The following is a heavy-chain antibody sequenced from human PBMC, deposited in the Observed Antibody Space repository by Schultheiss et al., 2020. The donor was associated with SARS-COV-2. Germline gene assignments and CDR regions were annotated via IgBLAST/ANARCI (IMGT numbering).Heavy chain of an antibody. CDR2: IYYSGST. V-gene: IGHV4-31*03. Sequence: SQTLSLTCTVSGGSISSGGYYWSWIRQHPGKGLEWIGYIYYSGSTNYNPSLKSRVTISVDTSKNQFSLKLSSVTAAETAVCYCARVLRHSYGTLSHYYYGMDVWGQGTTVTVSS. D-gene: IGHD5-18*01. CDR3: ARVLRHSYGTLSHYYYGMDV. J-gene: IGHJ6*02. CDR1: GGSISSGGYY.